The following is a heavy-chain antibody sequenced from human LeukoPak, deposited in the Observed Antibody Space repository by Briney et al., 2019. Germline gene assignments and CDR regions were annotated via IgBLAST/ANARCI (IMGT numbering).Heavy chain of an antibody. J-gene: IGHJ4*02. CDR1: GGSISSSSYY. V-gene: IGHV4-39*01. CDR2: IYYSGST. CDR3: ARHGDIVVVPAATFDY. D-gene: IGHD2-2*01. Sequence: SETLSLTCTVSGGSISSSSYYWGWIRQPPGKGLEWIGSIYYSGSTYYNPSLKSRVTLSVDTSKNQFSLKLSSVTAADTAVYYCARHGDIVVVPAATFDYWGQGTLVTVSS.